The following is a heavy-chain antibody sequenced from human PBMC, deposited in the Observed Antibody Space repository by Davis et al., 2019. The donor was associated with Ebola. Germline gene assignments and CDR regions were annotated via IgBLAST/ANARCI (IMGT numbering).Heavy chain of an antibody. CDR2: INPNSGGT. CDR3: VRRGDDY. CDR1: GYTFTGYY. J-gene: IGHJ4*02. V-gene: IGHV1-2*06. Sequence: ASVKVSCKASGYTFTGYYMHWVRQAPGQGLEWMGRINPNSGGTDYAQKFQGRVTMTRDTSISTAYMELNRLTSDDTAEYYCVRRGDDYWGQGALVTVSS.